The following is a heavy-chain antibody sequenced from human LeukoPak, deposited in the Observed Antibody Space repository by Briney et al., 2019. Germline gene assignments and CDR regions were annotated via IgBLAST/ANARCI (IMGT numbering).Heavy chain of an antibody. Sequence: GESLKISCKGSGYSFTSYWVSWVRQMPGKGLEWMGRIDPSDSYTNYSPSFQGHVTISADKSISTAYLQWSSLRASDTAMYYCARTEGSGSYLFDPWGQGTLVTVSS. CDR3: ARTEGSGSYLFDP. D-gene: IGHD3-10*01. CDR2: IDPSDSYT. CDR1: GYSFTSYW. V-gene: IGHV5-10-1*01. J-gene: IGHJ5*02.